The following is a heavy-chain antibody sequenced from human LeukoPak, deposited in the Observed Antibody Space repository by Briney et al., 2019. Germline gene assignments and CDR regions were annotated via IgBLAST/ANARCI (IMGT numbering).Heavy chain of an antibody. D-gene: IGHD5-12*01. Sequence: GGSLRLSCAASGFTFSSYWMSWVRQAPGKGLEWVANIKQDGSEKYYVDSVKGRFTISRDNSKNTLYLQMGSLRAEDMAVYYCAREATGIGINWFDPWGQGTLVTVSS. CDR1: GFTFSSYW. CDR3: AREATGIGINWFDP. V-gene: IGHV3-7*01. J-gene: IGHJ5*02. CDR2: IKQDGSEK.